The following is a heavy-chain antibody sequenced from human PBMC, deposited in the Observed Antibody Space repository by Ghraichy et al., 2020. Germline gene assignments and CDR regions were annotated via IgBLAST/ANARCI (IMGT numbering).Heavy chain of an antibody. Sequence: SETLSLTCAVYGGSFSGYYWSWIRQPPGKGLEWIGEINHSGSTNYNPSLKSRVTISVDTSKNQFSLKLSSVTAADTAVYYCARGRRSIAARQNWFDPWGQEPWSPSPQ. D-gene: IGHD6-6*01. CDR1: GGSFSGYY. CDR2: INHSGST. CDR3: ARGRRSIAARQNWFDP. V-gene: IGHV4-34*01. J-gene: IGHJ5*02.